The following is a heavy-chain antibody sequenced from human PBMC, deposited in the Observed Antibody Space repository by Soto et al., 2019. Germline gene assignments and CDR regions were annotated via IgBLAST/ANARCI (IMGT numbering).Heavy chain of an antibody. CDR3: ARAYGDYVFDY. J-gene: IGHJ4*02. CDR1: GGSISSYY. D-gene: IGHD4-17*01. CDR2: IYYSGST. Sequence: TSETLSLTCTVSGGSISSYYGSWIRQPPGKGLEWIGYIYYSGSTNYNPSLKSRVTISVDTSKNQFSLKLSSVTAADTAVYYCARAYGDYVFDYWGQGTLVTVSS. V-gene: IGHV4-59*01.